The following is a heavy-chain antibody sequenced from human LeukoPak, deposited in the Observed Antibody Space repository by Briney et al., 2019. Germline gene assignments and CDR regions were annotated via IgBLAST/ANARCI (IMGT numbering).Heavy chain of an antibody. J-gene: IGHJ3*02. CDR3: ATGHGGSYGIRYPPDAFDI. V-gene: IGHV1-8*01. CDR1: GYTFTSYD. Sequence: ASVKVSCKASGYTFTSYDINWVRQATGQGLEWMGWMNPNSGNTGYAQKFQGRVTMTRNTSISTAYMELSSLRSEDTAVYYCATGHGGSYGIRYPPDAFDIWGQGTMVTVSS. D-gene: IGHD1-26*01. CDR2: MNPNSGNT.